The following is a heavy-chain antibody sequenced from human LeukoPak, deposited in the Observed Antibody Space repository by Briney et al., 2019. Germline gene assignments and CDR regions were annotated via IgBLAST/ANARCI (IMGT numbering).Heavy chain of an antibody. CDR3: ARGFRWLVPSLFDY. D-gene: IGHD6-19*01. CDR2: INHSGST. J-gene: IGHJ4*02. Sequence: SETLSLTCAVYGRSFSGYYWSWIRQPPGKGLEWIGEINHSGSTNYNPSLKSRVTISVDTSKNQFSLKLSSVTAADTAVYYCARGFRWLVPSLFDYWGQGTLVTVSS. V-gene: IGHV4-34*01. CDR1: GRSFSGYY.